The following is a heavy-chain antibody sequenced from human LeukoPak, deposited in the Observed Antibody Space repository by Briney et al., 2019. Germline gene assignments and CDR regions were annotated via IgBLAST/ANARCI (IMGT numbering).Heavy chain of an antibody. J-gene: IGHJ4*02. D-gene: IGHD2-15*01. CDR1: GFSFSTYA. V-gene: IGHV3-23*01. CDR3: VEDVVVIVAAKPGI. CDR2: ISGTGDST. Sequence: GGSLRLSFAASGFSFSTYAMGWVRQAPGKGLEWVSSISGTGDSTYYADAVKGRFTISRDNSKNTLYLQMNSLRAEDTAVYYCVEDVVVIVAAKPGIWGQGTLVTVSS.